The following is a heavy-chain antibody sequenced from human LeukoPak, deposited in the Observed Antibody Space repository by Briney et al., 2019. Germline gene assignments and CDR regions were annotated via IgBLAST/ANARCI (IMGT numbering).Heavy chain of an antibody. Sequence: GGSLRLSCAASGFTFSDYYMSWIRQAPGKGLEWVSYISSSGSTIYYADSVKGRFTISRDNAKNSLYLQMNSLRAEDTAVYYCANARGDGSSWYFDYWGQGTLVTVSS. CDR3: ANARGDGSSWYFDY. CDR2: ISSSGSTI. V-gene: IGHV3-11*04. D-gene: IGHD6-13*01. CDR1: GFTFSDYY. J-gene: IGHJ4*02.